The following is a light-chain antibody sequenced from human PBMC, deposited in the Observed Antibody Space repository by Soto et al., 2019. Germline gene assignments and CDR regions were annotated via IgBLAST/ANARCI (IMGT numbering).Light chain of an antibody. CDR2: GAS. V-gene: IGKV3-20*01. J-gene: IGKJ2*01. CDR1: QNVSSTY. Sequence: EIVLTQSPGTLSLSPGERATLSCRARQNVSSTYLAWYQQKPGQAPRLLLYGASSRATGIPDRFSGSGSGTDFTLTISRLEPEDFAVYYCQQYGSSPPYTFGQGTKLEIK. CDR3: QQYGSSPPYT.